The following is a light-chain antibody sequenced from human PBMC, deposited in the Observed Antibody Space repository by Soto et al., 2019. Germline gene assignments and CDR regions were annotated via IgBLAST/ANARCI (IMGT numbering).Light chain of an antibody. V-gene: IGKV1-5*03. CDR1: QTISSW. CDR3: QQYNTYFSLT. CDR2: KAS. J-gene: IGKJ4*01. Sequence: QRTQSPWTLSAYVGNTVHVTCLASQTISSWVAWYQQKPGRAPKLLIYKASSLESGVPSRFSGSGSGTEFTLTISGRQPDDFASYYCQQYNTYFSLTVGGGTKVDIK.